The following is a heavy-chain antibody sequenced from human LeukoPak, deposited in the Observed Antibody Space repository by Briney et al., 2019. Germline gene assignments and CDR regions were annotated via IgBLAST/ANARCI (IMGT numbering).Heavy chain of an antibody. J-gene: IGHJ4*01. CDR1: GSIFSHYG. D-gene: IGHD4-11*01. Sequence: PGGSLRLSCVASGSIFSHYGMHWVRQAPGKGLEWVAVIWSDGSNRFYAGSVKGRFTISRDNSQNTVFLQMNSLRAEDTAMYYCERDAQRGFDYSNSLKYWGHGILVTVSS. CDR2: IWSDGSNR. CDR3: ERDAQRGFDYSNSLKY. V-gene: IGHV3-33*01.